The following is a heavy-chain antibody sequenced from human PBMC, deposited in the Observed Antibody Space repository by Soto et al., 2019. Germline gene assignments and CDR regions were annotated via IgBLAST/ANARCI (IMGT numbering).Heavy chain of an antibody. D-gene: IGHD6-6*01. CDR1: GFTFSSYA. CDR3: ASWYSSSSAYYYGMDV. CDR2: ISYDGSNK. V-gene: IGHV3-30-3*01. J-gene: IGHJ6*02. Sequence: GGSLRLSCAASGFTFSSYAMHWVRQAPGKGLEWVAVISYDGSNKYYADSVKGRFTISRDNSKNTLYLQMNSLRAEDTAVYYCASWYSSSSAYYYGMDVWGQGTTVT.